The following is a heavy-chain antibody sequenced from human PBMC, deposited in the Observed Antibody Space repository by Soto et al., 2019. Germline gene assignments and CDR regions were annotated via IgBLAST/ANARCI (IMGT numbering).Heavy chain of an antibody. CDR1: GYSISSGCY. V-gene: IGHV4-38-2*02. CDR3: ARDSPYYYDSSGYYDDY. Sequence: SETLSRTCAVSGYSISSGCYWGWIRHAPWKGLEWIGSIYHSGITYYNPSLKSRVTISVDTSKNQFSLKLSSVTAADTAVYYCARDSPYYYDSSGYYDDYWGQGTLVTVSS. CDR2: IYHSGIT. J-gene: IGHJ4*02. D-gene: IGHD3-22*01.